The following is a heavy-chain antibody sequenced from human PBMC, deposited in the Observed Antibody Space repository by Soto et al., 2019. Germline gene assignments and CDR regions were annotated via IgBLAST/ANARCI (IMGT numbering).Heavy chain of an antibody. V-gene: IGHV3-23*01. D-gene: IGHD4-17*01. CDR3: AKGYGDSDS. CDR1: GFTFSRHA. J-gene: IGHJ4*02. CDR2: ISNSDDST. Sequence: EVQLLESGGGLVQPGGYLRLSCTTSGFTFSRHAMTWVRQAPGRGLQWVSSISNSDDSTYYAASVKGRFTISRDISRSTLYLQMDSLGAEDTAVYYCAKGYGDSDSWGQGSQVTVSS.